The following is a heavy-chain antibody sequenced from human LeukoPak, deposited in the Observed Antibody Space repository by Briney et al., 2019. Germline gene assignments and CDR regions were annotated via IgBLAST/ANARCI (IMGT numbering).Heavy chain of an antibody. CDR2: ISGDSDTI. CDR1: GGSFSGYY. J-gene: IGHJ4*02. D-gene: IGHD3-10*01. CDR3: VRQRFGQYFDY. V-gene: IGHV3-11*01. Sequence: LSLTCAVYGGSFSGYYWSWIRQAPGKGLECFSYISGDSDTIYYADSVKGRFTISRDNAKKSLYLQMNSLRAEDTAVYYCVRQRFGQYFDYWGQGTLVTVSS.